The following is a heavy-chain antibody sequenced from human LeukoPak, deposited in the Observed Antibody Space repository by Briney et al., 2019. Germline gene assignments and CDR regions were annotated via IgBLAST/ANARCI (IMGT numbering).Heavy chain of an antibody. CDR1: GGSISSGGYY. Sequence: PSETLSLTCTVSGGSISSGGYYWSWIRQHPGKGLEWIGYIYYSGSTYYNPSLKSRVTISVDTSKNQFSLKLSSVTAADTAVYYCARAPAHYYDSSGSLRDAFDIWGQGTMVTVSS. CDR2: IYYSGST. CDR3: ARAPAHYYDSSGSLRDAFDI. J-gene: IGHJ3*02. D-gene: IGHD3-22*01. V-gene: IGHV4-31*03.